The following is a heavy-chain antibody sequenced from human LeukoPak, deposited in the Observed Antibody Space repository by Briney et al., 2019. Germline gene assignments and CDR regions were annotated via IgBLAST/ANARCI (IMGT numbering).Heavy chain of an antibody. D-gene: IGHD5-18*01. V-gene: IGHV1-46*01. J-gene: IGHJ4*02. Sequence: ASVKVSCKASGYTFTSYYMHWVRQAPGQGLEWMGIINPSGGSTGYAQKFQGRVTMTRDTSTSTVYMELSSLRSEDTAVYYCARDFPRGGYSYGHYYFDYWGQGTLVTASS. CDR3: ARDFPRGGYSYGHYYFDY. CDR2: INPSGGST. CDR1: GYTFTSYY.